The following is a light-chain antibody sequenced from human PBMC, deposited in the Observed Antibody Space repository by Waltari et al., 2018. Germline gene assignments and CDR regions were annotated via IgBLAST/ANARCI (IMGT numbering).Light chain of an antibody. CDR1: QIVSSY. CDR3: QQRSNWLT. Sequence: DIVLTQSPATLSLSPGERATLSCRASQIVSSYLAWYQQKPGQAPRPLIYDASNRAAGIPARFSGSGSGTDFTLTISSLEPEDFAVYYCQQRSNWLTFGGGTKVEIK. V-gene: IGKV3-11*01. J-gene: IGKJ4*01. CDR2: DAS.